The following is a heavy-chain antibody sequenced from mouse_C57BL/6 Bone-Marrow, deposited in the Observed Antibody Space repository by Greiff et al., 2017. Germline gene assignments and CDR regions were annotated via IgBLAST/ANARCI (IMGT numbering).Heavy chain of an antibody. CDR2: IYPRDGST. CDR3: ARDWVPSPSYWYFDV. Sequence: QVQLQQSGPELVKPGASVKLSCKASGYTFTSYDINWVKQRPGQGLEWIGWIYPRDGSTTYNEKFKGKATLTVDTSSSTAYMELHSLTSEDSAVYFCARDWVPSPSYWYFDVWGTGTTGTVSS. J-gene: IGHJ1*03. V-gene: IGHV1-85*01. CDR1: GYTFTSYD. D-gene: IGHD4-1*01.